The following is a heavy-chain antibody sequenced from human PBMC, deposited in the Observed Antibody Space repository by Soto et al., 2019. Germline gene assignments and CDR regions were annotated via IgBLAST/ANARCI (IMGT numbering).Heavy chain of an antibody. J-gene: IGHJ4*02. CDR2: INHSGST. V-gene: IGHV4-39*07. CDR3: ARGPYSSTWGLSFDY. D-gene: IGHD6-13*01. CDR1: GGSISSGDYY. Sequence: PSETLSLTCTVSGGSISSGDYYWSWIRQPPGKGLEWIGEINHSGSTNYNPSLKSRVTISVDTSKNQFSLKLSSVTAADTAVYYCARGPYSSTWGLSFDYWGQGTLVTVSS.